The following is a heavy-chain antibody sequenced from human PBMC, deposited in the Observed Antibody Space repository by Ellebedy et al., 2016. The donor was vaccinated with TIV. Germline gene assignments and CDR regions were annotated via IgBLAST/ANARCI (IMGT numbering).Heavy chain of an antibody. D-gene: IGHD3-10*01. CDR3: AKGDYYGSGVNPYYYYMDV. Sequence: GESLKISXAASGFTFSSYAMSWVRQAPGKGLEWVSAISGSGGSTYYADSVKGRFTISRDNSKNTLYLQMNSLRAEDTAVYYCAKGDYYGSGVNPYYYYMDVWGKGTTVTVSS. CDR2: ISGSGGST. V-gene: IGHV3-23*01. CDR1: GFTFSSYA. J-gene: IGHJ6*03.